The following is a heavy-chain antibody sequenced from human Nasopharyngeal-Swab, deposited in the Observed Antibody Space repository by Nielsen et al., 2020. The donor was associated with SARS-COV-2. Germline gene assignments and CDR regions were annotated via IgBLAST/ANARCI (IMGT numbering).Heavy chain of an antibody. Sequence: GESLKISCAASGFTFSSYAMHWVRQAPGKGLEWVAVISYDGYNKYYADSVKGRFTIPRANSKNTLSLQMNSLRAEDTAVYHCARVMSGSYVSPFDYWGQGTLVTVSS. CDR2: ISYDGYNK. D-gene: IGHD5-18*01. CDR3: ARVMSGSYVSPFDY. J-gene: IGHJ4*02. V-gene: IGHV3-30-3*01. CDR1: GFTFSSYA.